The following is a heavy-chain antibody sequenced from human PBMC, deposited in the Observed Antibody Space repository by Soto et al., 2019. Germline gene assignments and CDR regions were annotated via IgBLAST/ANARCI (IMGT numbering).Heavy chain of an antibody. CDR2: ISGSGDST. CDR3: ANRDTSMVTRYYYGMDV. V-gene: IGHV3-23*01. CDR1: GFPFSSYA. D-gene: IGHD5-18*01. J-gene: IGHJ6*02. Sequence: EVQLLESGGGWVHPGGSLRLSCAASGFPFSSYAMSWVRQAPGKGLEWVSAISGSGDSTYYADSVKGRFTISRDNSKNTLYLQMNSLRAEDTAVYYCANRDTSMVTRYYYGMDVWGQGTTVTVSS.